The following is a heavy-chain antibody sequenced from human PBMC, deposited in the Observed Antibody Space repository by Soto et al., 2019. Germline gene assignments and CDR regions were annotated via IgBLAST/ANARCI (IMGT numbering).Heavy chain of an antibody. V-gene: IGHV3-15*01. D-gene: IGHD6-19*01. J-gene: IGHJ6*02. Sequence: SLRLSCAASGFTFSNAWMSWVRQAPGKGLEWVGRIKSKTDGGTTDYAAPVKGRFTISRDDSKNTLYLQMNSLKTEDTAVYYCTTDGSGWYYYGMDVWGQGTTVTVSS. CDR1: GFTFSNAW. CDR2: IKSKTDGGTT. CDR3: TTDGSGWYYYGMDV.